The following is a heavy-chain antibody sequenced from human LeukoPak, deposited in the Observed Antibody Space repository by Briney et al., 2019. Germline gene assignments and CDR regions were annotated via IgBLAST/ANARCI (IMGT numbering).Heavy chain of an antibody. J-gene: IGHJ4*02. CDR1: GFTFGDYG. V-gene: IGHV3-20*04. CDR3: ARDTRVVAATLGY. Sequence: GGSLRLSCAASGFTFGDYGISWVRQAPGKGLEWVSGINWNGGSTGYADSVKGRFTISRDNAKNSLYLQMNSLRAEDTAVYYCARDTRVVAATLGYWGQGTLVTVSS. D-gene: IGHD2-15*01. CDR2: INWNGGST.